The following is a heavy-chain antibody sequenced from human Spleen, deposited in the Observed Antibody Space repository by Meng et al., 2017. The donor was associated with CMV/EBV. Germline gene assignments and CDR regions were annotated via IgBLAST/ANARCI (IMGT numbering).Heavy chain of an antibody. CDR2: INCNSGDT. V-gene: IGHV1-2*02. D-gene: IGHD5-18*01. CDR3: ARDQLTAMVTYYYGMDV. J-gene: IGHJ6*02. CDR1: GYTFSTYY. Sequence: ASVKVSCKTSGYTFSTYYMHWVRQAPGQGPEWMGWINCNSGDTKYARKFQGRVTMTRDTSISTAYMELSRLRSDDTAVYYCARDQLTAMVTYYYGMDVWGQGTTVTVSS.